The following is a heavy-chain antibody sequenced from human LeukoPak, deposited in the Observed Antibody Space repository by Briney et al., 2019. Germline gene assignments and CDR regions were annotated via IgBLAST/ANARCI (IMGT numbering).Heavy chain of an antibody. Sequence: SETLSLTCTVSGGSISSYYWGWIRQPPGKGLEWIGYIYYSGSTNYNPSLKSRVTISVDTSKNQFSLKLSSVTAADTAVYYCARDYYYDSSGYSDAFDIWGQGTMVTVSS. CDR3: ARDYYYDSSGYSDAFDI. CDR1: GGSISSYY. V-gene: IGHV4-59*01. CDR2: IYYSGST. D-gene: IGHD3-22*01. J-gene: IGHJ3*02.